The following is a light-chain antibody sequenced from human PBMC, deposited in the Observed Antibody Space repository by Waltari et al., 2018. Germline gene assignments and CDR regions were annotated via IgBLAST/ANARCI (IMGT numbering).Light chain of an antibody. CDR2: VGTGGIVG. V-gene: IGLV9-49*01. Sequence: QPVLTQPPSASASLGASVTLTCTLSSGYSNYKVDWYQQRPGKGPRFVMRVGTGGIVGSGGDGIPDGFSVWGSCLNRFLTIDNIQEEDESDYYCGADHGSGDNFVRIFGGGTNLTVL. J-gene: IGLJ2*01. CDR1: SGYSNYK. CDR3: GADHGSGDNFVRI.